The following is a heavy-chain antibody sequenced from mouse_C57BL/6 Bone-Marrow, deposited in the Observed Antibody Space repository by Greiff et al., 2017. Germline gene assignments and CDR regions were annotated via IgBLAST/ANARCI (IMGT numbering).Heavy chain of an antibody. Sequence: QVQLQQPGAELVKPGASVKVSCKASGYTFTSYWMHWVKQRPGQGLEWIGRIHPSDSDTNYNQKFKGNATLTVVKSSSTAYIQLSSLTSEDSAFYYCAIGRVFAYWGQGTLVTVSA. CDR1: GYTFTSYW. J-gene: IGHJ3*01. V-gene: IGHV1-74*01. CDR3: AIGRVFAY. CDR2: IHPSDSDT.